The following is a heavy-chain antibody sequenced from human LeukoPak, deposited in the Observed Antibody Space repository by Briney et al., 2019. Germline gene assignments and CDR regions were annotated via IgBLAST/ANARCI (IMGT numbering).Heavy chain of an antibody. J-gene: IGHJ4*02. D-gene: IGHD1-26*01. CDR3: ARPTYSGSYYWFDY. Sequence: GGSLRLFCAASGFTFSSYGMHWVRQAPGKGLEWGAVIWYDGSNNYYADSVKRRFTISRDNSKNTLYLQMNGVRAEDTAVYYCARPTYSGSYYWFDYWGQGTLVTVSS. CDR1: GFTFSSYG. CDR2: IWYDGSNN. V-gene: IGHV3-33*01.